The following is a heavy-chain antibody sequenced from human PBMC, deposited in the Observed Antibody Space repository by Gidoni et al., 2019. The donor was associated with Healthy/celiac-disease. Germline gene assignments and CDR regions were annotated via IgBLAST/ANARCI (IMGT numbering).Heavy chain of an antibody. CDR1: GYTFTSYG. V-gene: IGHV1-18*01. CDR3: ARDLVLWFGELLPGRPPRNYYYYGMDV. D-gene: IGHD3-10*01. Sequence: QVQLVQSGAEVKKPGASVKVSCKASGYTFTSYGLSWVRQAPGQGLEWMGWISAYNGNTNYAQKLQGRVTMTTDTSTSTAYMELRSLRSDDTAEYYCARDLVLWFGELLPGRPPRNYYYYGMDVWGQGTTVTVSS. J-gene: IGHJ6*02. CDR2: ISAYNGNT.